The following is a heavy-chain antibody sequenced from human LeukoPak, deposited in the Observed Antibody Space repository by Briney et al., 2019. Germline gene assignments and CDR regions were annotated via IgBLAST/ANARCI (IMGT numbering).Heavy chain of an antibody. J-gene: IGHJ6*02. CDR1: GYTFTSYG. Sequence: ASVKVSCKASGYTFTSYGISWVRQAPGQGLEWMGWISAYNGNTNYAQKLQGRVTMTTDTSTSTACMELRSLRSDDTAVYYCARKIVATPAPGNYYYGMDVWGQGTTVTVSS. V-gene: IGHV1-18*01. CDR2: ISAYNGNT. D-gene: IGHD5-12*01. CDR3: ARKIVATPAPGNYYYGMDV.